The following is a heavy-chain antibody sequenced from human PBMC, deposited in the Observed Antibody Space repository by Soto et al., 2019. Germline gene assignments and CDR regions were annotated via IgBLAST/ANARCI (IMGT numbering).Heavy chain of an antibody. CDR1: GFTFSSYW. CDR3: ARSYGSGSQHRYYFDY. Sequence: GGSLSLSCAASGFTFSSYWMSWVRHAPGKGLEWVANIKQDGSEKYYVDSVKGRFTISRDNAKNSLYLQMNSLRAEDTAVYYCARSYGSGSQHRYYFDYWGQGTLVTVPQ. J-gene: IGHJ4*02. D-gene: IGHD3-10*01. CDR2: IKQDGSEK. V-gene: IGHV3-7*03.